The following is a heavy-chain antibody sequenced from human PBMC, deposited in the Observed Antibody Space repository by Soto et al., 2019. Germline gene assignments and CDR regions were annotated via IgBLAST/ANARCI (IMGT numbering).Heavy chain of an antibody. V-gene: IGHV4-59*01. CDR3: ARDRFLEGYMDV. J-gene: IGHJ6*03. D-gene: IGHD3-3*01. CDR2: IYYSGST. CDR1: GGSISSYY. Sequence: SETLSLTCTVSGGSISSYYWSWIRQPPGKGLEWIGYIYYSGSTNYNPSLKSRVTISVDTSKNQFSLKLSSVTAADTAVYYCARDRFLEGYMDVWGKGTTVTVSS.